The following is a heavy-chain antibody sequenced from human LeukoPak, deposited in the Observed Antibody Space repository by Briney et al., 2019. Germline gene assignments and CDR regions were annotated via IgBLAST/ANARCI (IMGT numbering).Heavy chain of an antibody. V-gene: IGHV3-23*01. CDR3: ARDRGRYSSSSAPLDY. Sequence: GGSLRLSCAASGFTFSTYAMSWVRQAPGKGLEWVSVISGSGSSTYYADSVKGRFTISRDNSKNTLYLQMNSLRAEGTAIYYCARDRGRYSSSSAPLDYWGQGTLVTVSS. CDR2: ISGSGSST. J-gene: IGHJ4*02. D-gene: IGHD6-6*01. CDR1: GFTFSTYA.